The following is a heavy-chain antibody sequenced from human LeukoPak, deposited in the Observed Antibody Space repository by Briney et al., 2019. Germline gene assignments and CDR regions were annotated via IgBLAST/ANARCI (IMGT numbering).Heavy chain of an antibody. Sequence: GGSLRLSCVASGFTFSSYAMSWVRQAPGKGLEWVSAISGSGGSTYYADSVKGRFTISRDNSKNTLYLQMNSLRAEDTAVYYCAKRRYSSSWFPPFDYWGQGTLVTVSS. D-gene: IGHD6-13*01. V-gene: IGHV3-23*01. CDR1: GFTFSSYA. CDR3: AKRRYSSSWFPPFDY. CDR2: ISGSGGST. J-gene: IGHJ4*02.